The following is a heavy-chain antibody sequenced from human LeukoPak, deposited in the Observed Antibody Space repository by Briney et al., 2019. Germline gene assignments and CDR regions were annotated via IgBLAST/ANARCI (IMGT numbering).Heavy chain of an antibody. CDR1: GFTFSSYS. V-gene: IGHV3-21*04. D-gene: IGHD6-19*01. CDR3: AKDFSSGYYGDYFDY. CDR2: ISSSSSYI. Sequence: GGSLRLSCAASGFTFSSYSMNWVRQAPGKGLEWVSSISSSSSYIYYADSVKGRFTISRDNAKNSLYLQMNSLRAEDTALYYCAKDFSSGYYGDYFDYWGQGTLVTVSS. J-gene: IGHJ4*02.